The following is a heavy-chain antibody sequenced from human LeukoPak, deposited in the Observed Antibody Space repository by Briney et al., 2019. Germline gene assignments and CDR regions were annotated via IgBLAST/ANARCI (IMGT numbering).Heavy chain of an antibody. Sequence: SEPLSLTCTVSGGSISSGDYYWTWIRQPPGKGLEWMGYIFYSGSMYYNPSLKSRLTISVDTSKNQFSLKLRSVTAADTAVYYCARQTTVISFDYWGQGALVTVSS. CDR2: IFYSGSM. CDR1: GGSISSGDYY. CDR3: ARQTTVISFDY. V-gene: IGHV4-30-4*01. J-gene: IGHJ4*02. D-gene: IGHD4-17*01.